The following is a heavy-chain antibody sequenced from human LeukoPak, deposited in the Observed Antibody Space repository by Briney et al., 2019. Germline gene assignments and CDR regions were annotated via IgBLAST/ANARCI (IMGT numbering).Heavy chain of an antibody. Sequence: PSETLSLTCTVSGGSNSSYYWSWIRQPPGKGLEWIGYIYYSGSTNYNPSLKSRVTISVDTSKNQFSLKLSSVTAADTAVYYCARAGKGWPAAIGIWGQGTLVTVSS. J-gene: IGHJ4*02. V-gene: IGHV4-59*01. CDR2: IYYSGST. CDR1: GGSNSSYY. CDR3: ARAGKGWPAAIGI. D-gene: IGHD2-2*02.